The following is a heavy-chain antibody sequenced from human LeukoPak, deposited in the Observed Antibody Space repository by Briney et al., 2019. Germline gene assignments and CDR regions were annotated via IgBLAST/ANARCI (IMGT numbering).Heavy chain of an antibody. Sequence: SETLSLTCTVSGGSISSSSYYWGWIRQPPGKGLEWIGSIYYSGNTYYNPSLKSRVTIAVDTSKNHFSLKLSSVTAADTAVYYSAKYRTKVASGGAFDIWGQGTMVTVSS. V-gene: IGHV4-39*07. CDR1: GGSISSSSYY. CDR2: IYYSGNT. D-gene: IGHD3-10*01. J-gene: IGHJ3*02. CDR3: AKYRTKVASGGAFDI.